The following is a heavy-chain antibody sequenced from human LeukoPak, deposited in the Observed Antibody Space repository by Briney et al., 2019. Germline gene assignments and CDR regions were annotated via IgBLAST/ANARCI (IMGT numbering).Heavy chain of an antibody. CDR1: GGTFSSYA. CDR2: IILIFGTA. J-gene: IGHJ3*02. CDR3: AREKKRITIFGVVPDAFDI. Sequence: SVKVSCKASGGTFSSYAISWVRQGPGQGLEWMGGIILIFGTANYAQKFQGRVTITTDESTSTAYMELSSLRSEDTAVYYCAREKKRITIFGVVPDAFDIWGQGTMVTVSS. D-gene: IGHD3-3*01. V-gene: IGHV1-69*05.